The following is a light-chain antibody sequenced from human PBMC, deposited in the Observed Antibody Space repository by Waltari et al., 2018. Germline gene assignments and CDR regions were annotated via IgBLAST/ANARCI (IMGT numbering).Light chain of an antibody. CDR1: SSDVGAYNF. V-gene: IGLV2-14*03. J-gene: IGLJ1*01. Sequence: QSALTQPASVSGSPGQSIAISCAGTSSDVGAYNFVSWYQQHPGKAPTLMIYDVNERPSGVSERFSCSKSGNTASLTISGLQAEDETDYYCSSFTTSGTYVFGTGTKVTVL. CDR3: SSFTTSGTYV. CDR2: DVN.